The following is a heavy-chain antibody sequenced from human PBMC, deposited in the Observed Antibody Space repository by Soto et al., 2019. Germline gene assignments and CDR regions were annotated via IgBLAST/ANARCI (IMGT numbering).Heavy chain of an antibody. CDR3: AIDRAMMSYFDP. CDR1: GFTFSSYA. J-gene: IGHJ5*02. CDR2: INGRGYSV. Sequence: QPGGSLRLSCAASGFTFSSYAMSWVRQAPGKGLEWVSSINGRGYSVFYADSVKGRFAISRDNSKSTVYLEMNRLRVEDTALYFCAIDRAMMSYFDPWGQGTQVTVSS. D-gene: IGHD3-22*01. V-gene: IGHV3-23*01.